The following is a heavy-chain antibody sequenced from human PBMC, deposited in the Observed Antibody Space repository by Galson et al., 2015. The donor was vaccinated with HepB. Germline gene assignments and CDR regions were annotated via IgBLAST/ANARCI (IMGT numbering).Heavy chain of an antibody. Sequence: SLRVSGAASGFTFSAPAMSWVPQAPGKELEWVSTISGSGGSTYYADSLKGRFTISRDNSKNTLYLQMNSLRAEDTAIYFCAKDHREYYYDTSDYWGQGTLVTVSS. J-gene: IGHJ4*02. D-gene: IGHD3-22*01. CDR3: AKDHREYYYDTSDY. CDR1: GFTFSAPA. V-gene: IGHV3-23*01. CDR2: ISGSGGST.